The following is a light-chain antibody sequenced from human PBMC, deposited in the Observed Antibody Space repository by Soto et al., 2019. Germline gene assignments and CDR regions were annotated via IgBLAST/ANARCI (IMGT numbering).Light chain of an antibody. J-gene: IGKJ5*01. CDR2: GAS. V-gene: IGKV3-20*01. CDR1: QSVSYY. CDR3: QQYGSSAPIT. Sequence: EIVLTTSASNLSLSPGSSATLSCRASQSVSYYLAWYQQKPGQAPRLLIYGASSRATGIPDRFSGSGPGTDFTLTISRLEPQDFAVYYGQQYGSSAPITFGQGTRLEIK.